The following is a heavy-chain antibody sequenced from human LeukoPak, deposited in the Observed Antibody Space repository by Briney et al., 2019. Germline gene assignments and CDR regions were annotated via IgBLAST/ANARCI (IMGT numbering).Heavy chain of an antibody. CDR3: ARVSGTQPLHGHGAHDY. V-gene: IGHV1-2*06. CDR1: GYTLTGYY. D-gene: IGHD1-1*01. J-gene: IGHJ4*02. Sequence: ASVKVSCKASGYTLTGYYTHWVRQAPGQGLEWMGRINPNSGGTNYAQKFQGRVTMTRDTSISTAYMELSRLRSDDTAVYYCARVSGTQPLHGHGAHDYWGQGTLVTVSS. CDR2: INPNSGGT.